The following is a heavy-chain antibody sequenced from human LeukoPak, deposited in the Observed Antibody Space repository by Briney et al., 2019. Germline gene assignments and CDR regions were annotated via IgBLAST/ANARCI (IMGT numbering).Heavy chain of an antibody. D-gene: IGHD3-16*01. Sequence: SETLSLTCTVSGGSISSYFWSWVRQSPGKRMEWIGYIFPSGRTDYNPSLKSRVTMSIDRSKSQVSLELRFLTAADTAVYYCATSYDVKTAPYDLWGQGTLVTVAS. CDR2: IFPSGRT. CDR1: GGSISSYF. CDR3: ATSYDVKTAPYDL. J-gene: IGHJ5*02. V-gene: IGHV4-4*09.